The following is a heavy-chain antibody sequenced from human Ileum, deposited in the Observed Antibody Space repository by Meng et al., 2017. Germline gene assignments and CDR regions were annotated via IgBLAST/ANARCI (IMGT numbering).Heavy chain of an antibody. J-gene: IGHJ4*02. D-gene: IGHD4-17*01. Sequence: QPGPLGLEVKKPGALVTVSCKAPRYTFSSYDINWVRQATGQGLEWMGWMNPNSGNTNYAQKFHGRVTMTRNTSISTAYLELSSLISEDTAIYYCAGRRPYGDYPISNYWGQGTLVTVSS. CDR1: RYTFSSYD. V-gene: IGHV1-8*01. CDR3: AGRRPYGDYPISNY. CDR2: MNPNSGNT.